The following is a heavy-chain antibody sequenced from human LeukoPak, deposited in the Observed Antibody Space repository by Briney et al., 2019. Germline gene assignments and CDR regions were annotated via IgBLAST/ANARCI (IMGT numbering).Heavy chain of an antibody. D-gene: IGHD5-24*01. V-gene: IGHV3-43D*03. Sequence: GGSLRLSCAASVFTFDDYAMHWVRQAPGKGLEWVSLISWDGGSTYYADSVKGRFTISRDNSKNSLYLQMNSLRAEDTALYYCAKAGYNIFDYWGQGTLVTVSS. CDR3: AKAGYNIFDY. J-gene: IGHJ4*02. CDR1: VFTFDDYA. CDR2: ISWDGGST.